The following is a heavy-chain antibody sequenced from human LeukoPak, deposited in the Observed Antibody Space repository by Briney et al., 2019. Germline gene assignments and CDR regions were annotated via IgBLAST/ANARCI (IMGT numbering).Heavy chain of an antibody. CDR2: ISGSGGST. J-gene: IGHJ6*02. D-gene: IGHD6-13*01. CDR1: GFTFSSYA. CDR3: AKGGYCSSFSYGPPFYYYYYGMDV. Sequence: GGSLRLSCAASGFTFSSYAMSWVRQAPGKGLEWVSAISGSGGSTYYADSVKGRFTISRDNSKNTLYLQMNSLRAEDTAVYYCAKGGYCSSFSYGPPFYYYYYGMDVWGQGTTVTVSS. V-gene: IGHV3-23*01.